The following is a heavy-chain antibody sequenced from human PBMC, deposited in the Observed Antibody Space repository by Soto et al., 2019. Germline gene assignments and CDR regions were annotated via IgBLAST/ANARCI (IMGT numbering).Heavy chain of an antibody. CDR2: INAGNGNT. Sequence: QVQLVQSGAEVKKPGASVKVSCKASGYTFTSYAMHWVRQAPGQRLEWMGWINAGNGNTKYSQKFQGRVTITRDTXXXXXXXXXXXXXXXXXXXXXXXXDMGFGLSDYWGQGTLVTVSS. CDR3: XXDMGFGLSDY. CDR1: GYTFTSYA. V-gene: IGHV1-3*01. D-gene: IGHD3-10*01. J-gene: IGHJ4*02.